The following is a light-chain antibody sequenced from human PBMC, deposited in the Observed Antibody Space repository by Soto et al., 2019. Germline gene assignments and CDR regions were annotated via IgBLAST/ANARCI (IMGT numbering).Light chain of an antibody. V-gene: IGLV1-40*01. J-gene: IGLJ3*02. CDR1: SSNIGAGYD. CDR2: NND. Sequence: QSVLTQPPSVSGAPGQRVTISCTGSSSNIGAGYDVHWYQQLPGTAPKLLMYNNDQRPSGVPDRFSGSKSGTSASLAISGLQSDDEADYHCATWDDSLNGLVFGGGTKLTVL. CDR3: ATWDDSLNGLV.